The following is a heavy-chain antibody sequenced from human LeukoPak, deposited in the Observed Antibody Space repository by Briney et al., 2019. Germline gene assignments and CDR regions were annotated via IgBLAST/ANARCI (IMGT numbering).Heavy chain of an antibody. V-gene: IGHV3-30*18. CDR2: ISYDGSNK. Sequence: GGSLRLSCAASGFIFSNYVMHWVRQAPGKGLEWVAVISYDGSNKYYTDSVKGRFTISRDNSKNTLYLQMNSLRIEDTALYYYAKDGADWGRGTLVTVSS. CDR3: AKDGAD. D-gene: IGHD3-16*01. J-gene: IGHJ4*02. CDR1: GFIFSNYV.